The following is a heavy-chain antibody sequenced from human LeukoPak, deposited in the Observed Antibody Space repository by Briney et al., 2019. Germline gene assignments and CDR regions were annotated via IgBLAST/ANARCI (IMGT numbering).Heavy chain of an antibody. CDR1: GGTFSSYA. J-gene: IGHJ1*01. D-gene: IGHD3-22*01. CDR3: ARVRGYYDSSGYPSDYFQH. CDR2: IIPIFGTA. Sequence: SVKVSCKASGGTFSSYAMSWVRQAPGQGLEWMGRIIPIFGTANYVQKFQGRVTITTDESTSTAYMELSSLRSEDTAVYYCARVRGYYDSSGYPSDYFQHWGQGTLVTVSS. V-gene: IGHV1-69*05.